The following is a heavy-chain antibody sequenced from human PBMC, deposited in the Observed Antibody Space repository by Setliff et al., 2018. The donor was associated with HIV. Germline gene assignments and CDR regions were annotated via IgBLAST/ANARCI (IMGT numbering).Heavy chain of an antibody. CDR1: GPSFSGYY. CDR2: INHSGTT. V-gene: IGHV4-34*01. J-gene: IGHJ4*02. D-gene: IGHD3-10*01. Sequence: SETLSLTCAVYGPSFSGYYWNWIRQFPGKSLEWIGEINHSGTTNYSPSFKSRLNISVDVSKNQFSLRLASLSAADTASYFCAAKPMIRGRPFAFWGQATLVTVSS. CDR3: AAKPMIRGRPFAF.